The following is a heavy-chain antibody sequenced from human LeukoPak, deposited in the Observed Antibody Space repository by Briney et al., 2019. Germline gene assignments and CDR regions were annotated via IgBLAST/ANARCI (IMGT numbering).Heavy chain of an antibody. CDR3: ARGIRYSSGWAVPVAMDV. J-gene: IGHJ6*03. Sequence: EASVKVSCKASGYTFTSYGISWVRQAPGQGLEWMGWISAYNGNTNYAQKLQGRVTMTTDTSTSTAYMELRSLRSDDTAVYYCARGIRYSSGWAVPVAMDVWGKGTTVTISS. CDR1: GYTFTSYG. D-gene: IGHD6-19*01. CDR2: ISAYNGNT. V-gene: IGHV1-18*01.